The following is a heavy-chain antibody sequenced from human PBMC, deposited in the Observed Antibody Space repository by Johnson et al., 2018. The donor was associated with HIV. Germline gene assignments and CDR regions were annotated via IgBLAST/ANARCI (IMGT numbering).Heavy chain of an antibody. Sequence: VHLVESGGVVVQPGGSLRLSCAASGFTFDDYAMHWVRQAPGKGLEWVSLISWDGGSTYYADSVKGRFTISRDNSKNSLYLQMNSLRAEDTALYYCAKGTGSGWSGSLDAFDIWGQGTMVTVSS. J-gene: IGHJ3*02. V-gene: IGHV3-43D*03. CDR2: ISWDGGST. CDR3: AKGTGSGWSGSLDAFDI. D-gene: IGHD6-19*01. CDR1: GFTFDDYA.